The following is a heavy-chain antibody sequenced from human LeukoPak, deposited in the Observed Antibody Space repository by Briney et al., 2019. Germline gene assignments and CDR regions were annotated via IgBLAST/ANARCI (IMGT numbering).Heavy chain of an antibody. D-gene: IGHD3-22*01. Sequence: SETLSLTCAVYGGSFSGYYWTWIRQTPEKGLEWIGEMNPSGSTNYNPSLKSRVTISVDTSKNQFSLELSSVTAADTAVYYCARGCQDVTMIVVVMTAVSYYLDVWGKGTTVTVS. CDR1: GGSFSGYY. V-gene: IGHV4-34*01. CDR3: ARGCQDVTMIVVVMTAVSYYLDV. CDR2: MNPSGST. J-gene: IGHJ6*03.